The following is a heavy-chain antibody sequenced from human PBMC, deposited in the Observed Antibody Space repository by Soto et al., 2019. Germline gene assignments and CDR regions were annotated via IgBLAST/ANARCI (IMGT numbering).Heavy chain of an antibody. CDR2: MNPNSGNT. CDR1: GYTFTSYD. Sequence: ASVKVSXKASGYTFTSYDINWVRQATGQGIEWMGWMNPNSGNTGYAQKFQGRVTMTRNTSISTAYMELSSLRSEDTAVYYCALGVRGQYSSGWQTWGQGTLVTVSS. V-gene: IGHV1-8*01. CDR3: ALGVRGQYSSGWQT. J-gene: IGHJ5*02. D-gene: IGHD6-19*01.